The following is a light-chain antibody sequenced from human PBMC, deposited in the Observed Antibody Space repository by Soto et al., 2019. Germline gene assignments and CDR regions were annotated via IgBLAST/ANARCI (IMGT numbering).Light chain of an antibody. Sequence: DIQMTQSPSTLSASVGDRVTITCRASQSISSWLAWYQQKPGKAPKLLIYKASRSDSGLPARFSGSGSGTDSPLTIRSLQLDVFATYYCQQYNSYPWTFGQGTKVEIK. V-gene: IGKV1-5*03. CDR2: KAS. CDR1: QSISSW. J-gene: IGKJ1*01. CDR3: QQYNSYPWT.